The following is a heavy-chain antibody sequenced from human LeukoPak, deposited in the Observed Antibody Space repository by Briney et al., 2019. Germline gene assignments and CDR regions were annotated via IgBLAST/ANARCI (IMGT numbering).Heavy chain of an antibody. V-gene: IGHV1-2*02. Sequence: GASVNVSCKASGYTFSGHYLHWVRQAPGQGLEWMGWINPNSGDTNYAQKFQGRVTMTRDTSISTAYLELSRLRFDDTAVYYCARDGGLDYWGQGTLVTVSS. D-gene: IGHD3-16*01. CDR3: ARDGGLDY. CDR2: INPNSGDT. J-gene: IGHJ4*02. CDR1: GYTFSGHY.